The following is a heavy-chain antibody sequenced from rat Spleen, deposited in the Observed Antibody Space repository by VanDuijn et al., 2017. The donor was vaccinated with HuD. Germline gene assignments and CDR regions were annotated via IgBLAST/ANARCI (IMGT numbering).Heavy chain of an antibody. J-gene: IGHJ2*01. CDR3: ARETDGYLGHY. Sequence: EVQLVESGGGLVQPGRSLKLSCVVSGFTFSNNAMAWVRQAPTKGLEWVASISAAGGNSYYRDSVKGRFTISRDNAKSTLYLQMDSLRSEDTATYYCARETDGYLGHYWGQGVMVTVSS. CDR1: GFTFSNNA. D-gene: IGHD1-7*01. V-gene: IGHV5-25*01. CDR2: ISAAGGNS.